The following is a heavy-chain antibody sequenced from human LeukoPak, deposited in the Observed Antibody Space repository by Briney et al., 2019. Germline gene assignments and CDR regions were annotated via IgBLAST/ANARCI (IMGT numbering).Heavy chain of an antibody. CDR1: GFTFSSYA. J-gene: IGHJ6*02. CDR3: ARERWFRVPAAMGYGHYYYGMDV. D-gene: IGHD2-2*01. CDR2: ISYDGSNK. Sequence: GRSLRLSCAASGFTFSSYAMHWVRQAPGKGLEWVAVISYDGSNKYYADSVKGRFTISRDNSKNTLYLQMNSLRAEDTAVYYCARERWFRVPAAMGYGHYYYGMDVWGQGTTVTVSS. V-gene: IGHV3-30-3*01.